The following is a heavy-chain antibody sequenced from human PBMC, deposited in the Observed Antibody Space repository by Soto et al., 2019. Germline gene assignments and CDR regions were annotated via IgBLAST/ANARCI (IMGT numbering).Heavy chain of an antibody. CDR1: GGSISSYY. J-gene: IGHJ5*02. CDR2: IYYSGST. Sequence: SETLSLTCTVSGGSISSYYWSWIRQPPGKGLEWIGYIYYSGSTNYKPSLKSRVTISVDTSKNQFSLKLSSVTAADTAVYYCARGCSSRWYVPCGWFDPWGQGNLVTVSS. V-gene: IGHV4-59*01. D-gene: IGHD6-13*01. CDR3: ARGCSSRWYVPCGWFDP.